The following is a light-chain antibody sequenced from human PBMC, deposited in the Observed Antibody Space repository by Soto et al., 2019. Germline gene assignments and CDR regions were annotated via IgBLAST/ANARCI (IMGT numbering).Light chain of an antibody. V-gene: IGLV2-14*01. CDR3: SSYTNINTRACV. CDR2: EVT. CDR1: SADIGSYNR. J-gene: IGLJ1*01. Sequence: QCALTQPASVSGSPGQSITISCTGTSADIGSYNRVSWYQQHPGKAPKLIIYEVTDRPSGVSNRFSGSKSGNTASLTISGLQAEDEAEYYCSSYTNINTRACVFGTGTKLTVL.